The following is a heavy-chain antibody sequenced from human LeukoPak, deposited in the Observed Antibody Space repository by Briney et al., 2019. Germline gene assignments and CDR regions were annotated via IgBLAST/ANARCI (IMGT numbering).Heavy chain of an antibody. CDR3: ARVNSGSFGGWYFDY. V-gene: IGHV3-21*01. CDR1: GFTFSSYS. CDR2: ISSSSSYI. J-gene: IGHJ4*02. Sequence: PGGSLRLSCAASGFTFSSYSMNWVRQAPGKGLEWVSSISSSSSYIYYADSVKGRFTISRDNAKNSLYLQMNSLRAEDAAVYYCARVNSGSFGGWYFDYWGQGTLVTVSS. D-gene: IGHD1-26*01.